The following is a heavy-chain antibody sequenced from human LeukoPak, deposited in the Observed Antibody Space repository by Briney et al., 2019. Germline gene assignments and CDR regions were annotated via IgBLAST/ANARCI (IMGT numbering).Heavy chain of an antibody. J-gene: IGHJ4*02. CDR3: ARAEIAAAANDY. CDR2: MNPNSGNT. Sequence: VASVKVSCKASGYTFTSYDINWVRQATGQGLEWVGWMNPNSGNTGYAQKFQGRVTMTRNTSISTAYMELSSLRSEDTAVYYCARAEIAAAANDYWGQGTLVTVSS. V-gene: IGHV1-8*01. D-gene: IGHD6-13*01. CDR1: GYTFTSYD.